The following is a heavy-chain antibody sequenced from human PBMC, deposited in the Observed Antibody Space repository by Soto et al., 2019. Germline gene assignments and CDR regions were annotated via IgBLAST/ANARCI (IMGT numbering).Heavy chain of an antibody. CDR3: ARRRSSSSYYYYYMDV. CDR1: GGSISSYY. CDR2: IYYSGST. Sequence: SETLSLTCTVSGGSISSYYWSWIRQPPGKGLEWIGYIYYSGSTNYNPSLKSRVTISVDTSKNQFSLKLSSVTAADTAVYYCARRRSSSSYYYYYMDVWGKGTTVTVSS. V-gene: IGHV4-59*08. D-gene: IGHD6-6*01. J-gene: IGHJ6*03.